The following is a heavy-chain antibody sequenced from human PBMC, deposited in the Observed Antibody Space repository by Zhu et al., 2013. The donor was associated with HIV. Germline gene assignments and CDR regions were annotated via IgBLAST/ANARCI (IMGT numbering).Heavy chain of an antibody. V-gene: IGHV4-39*01. J-gene: IGHJ3*02. CDR2: VYYTGSA. CDR3: ARHTAPIDAFEI. Sequence: QVQLQESGPGLVKPSETLSLSCAVSGGSISTNTYYWDWIRQPPGKGLEWIGSVYYTGSAYYSPSLKSRVTISVDTSNNEFALKLRYVNAADTAVYYCARHTAPIDAFEIWGQGTMVTVSS. CDR1: GGSISTNTYY.